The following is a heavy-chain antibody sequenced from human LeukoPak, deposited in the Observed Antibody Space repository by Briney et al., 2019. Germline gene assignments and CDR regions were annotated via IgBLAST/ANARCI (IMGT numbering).Heavy chain of an antibody. CDR2: ISYSGST. CDR3: ARGIIAAAGFDY. D-gene: IGHD6-13*01. V-gene: IGHV4-59*01. J-gene: IGHJ4*02. Sequence: SETLSLTCTVSGGSISSYFWSWIRQPPGKGLEWIGYISYSGSTNYNPSLKSRVTISVDTSRNQFSLKLSSVTAADTAVYYCARGIIAAAGFDYWGQGTLVTVSS. CDR1: GGSISSYF.